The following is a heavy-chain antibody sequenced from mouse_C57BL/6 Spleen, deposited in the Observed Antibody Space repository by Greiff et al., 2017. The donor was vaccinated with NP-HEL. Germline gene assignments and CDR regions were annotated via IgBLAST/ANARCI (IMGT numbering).Heavy chain of an antibody. CDR2: ISSGGDYI. D-gene: IGHD2-4*01. CDR3: TRDDYSFAY. V-gene: IGHV5-9-1*02. CDR1: GFTFSSYA. Sequence: EVKLMESGEGLVKPGGSLKLSCAASGFTFSSYAMSWVRQTPEKRLEWVAYISSGGDYIYYADTMKGRFTISRDNARNTLYLQMSSLKSEDTAMYYCTRDDYSFAYWGQGTLVTVSA. J-gene: IGHJ3*01.